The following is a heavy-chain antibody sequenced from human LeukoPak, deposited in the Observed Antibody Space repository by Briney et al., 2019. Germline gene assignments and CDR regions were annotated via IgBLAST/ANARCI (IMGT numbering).Heavy chain of an antibody. CDR3: ARVLNHYYDSSGFDY. D-gene: IGHD3-22*01. CDR2: ISYDGSNK. Sequence: GGSLRLSCAASGFTFSSYAMHWVRQAPGKGLEWVAVISYDGSNKYYTDSVKGRFTISRDNSKNTLYLQMNSLRAEDTAVYYCARVLNHYYDSSGFDYWGQGTLVTVSS. CDR1: GFTFSSYA. J-gene: IGHJ4*02. V-gene: IGHV3-30*04.